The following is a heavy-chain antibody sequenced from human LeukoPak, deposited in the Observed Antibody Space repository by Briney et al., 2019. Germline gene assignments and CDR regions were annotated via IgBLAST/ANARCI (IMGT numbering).Heavy chain of an antibody. CDR1: GGSVNSSY. V-gene: IGHV4-59*02. CDR2: ISNSGST. CDR3: AMHARGYSFGAWFDP. J-gene: IGHJ5*02. D-gene: IGHD5-12*01. Sequence: PSETLSLTCTASGGSVNSSYLSWVRQPPAKGLEWIGFISNSGSTTYSPYFTRRLTISVDTSKNQVSLRLTSVTAADTAVYYCAMHARGYSFGAWFDPWGQGVLVTVSS.